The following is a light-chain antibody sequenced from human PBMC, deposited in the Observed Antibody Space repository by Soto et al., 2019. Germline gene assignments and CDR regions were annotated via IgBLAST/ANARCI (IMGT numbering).Light chain of an antibody. CDR1: SGHSNYA. Sequence: QAVVTQSPSASASLGDSVKLTCTLSSGHSNYAIAWHQLQPEKGPRYLMKLNSDGSHIKGDGIPDRFSGSSSGAERYLTISSLQSEDEADYYCQTWGTGIQVFGGGTKLTVL. CDR2: LNSDGSH. V-gene: IGLV4-69*01. CDR3: QTWGTGIQV. J-gene: IGLJ2*01.